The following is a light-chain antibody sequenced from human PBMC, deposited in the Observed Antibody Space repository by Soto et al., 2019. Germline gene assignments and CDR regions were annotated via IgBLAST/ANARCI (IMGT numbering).Light chain of an antibody. Sequence: EIVLTQSPVTLSLSPGERATLSCRASQSVRSDYLAWYQQKPGQAPRLLIYGASNRATGIPDRFSGSGSGTDFTLTISRLEPEDFAVYYCQQYGSSGTFGQGTKVDIK. J-gene: IGKJ1*01. V-gene: IGKV3-20*01. CDR1: QSVRSDY. CDR2: GAS. CDR3: QQYGSSGT.